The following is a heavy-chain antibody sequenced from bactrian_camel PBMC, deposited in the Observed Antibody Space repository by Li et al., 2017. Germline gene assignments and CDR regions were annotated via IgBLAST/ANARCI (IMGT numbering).Heavy chain of an antibody. CDR1: GDVESTYC. Sequence: HVQLVESGGGLVQPGGSLRLSCRFSGDVESTYCLNWFRQAPGQEREEVARYDKDGRTSLAISVYGRFSISKDTTVKTLTLQMNNLKPEDTAIYYCAAGDSQLRCLNKSPTYWGQGTQVTVS. J-gene: IGHJ4*01. CDR3: AAGDSQLRCLNKSPTY. CDR2: YDKDGRT. V-gene: IGHV3S53*01.